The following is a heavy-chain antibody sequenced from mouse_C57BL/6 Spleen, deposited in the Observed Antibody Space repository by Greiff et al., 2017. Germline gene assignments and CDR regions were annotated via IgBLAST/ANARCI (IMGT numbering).Heavy chain of an antibody. CDR2: IYPRSGNT. CDR1: GYTFTSYG. J-gene: IGHJ4*01. Sequence: QVQLQQSGAELARPGASVKLSCKASGYTFTSYGISWVKQRTGQGLEWIGEIYPRSGNTYYNETFKGKATLTADKSTSTAYMELRSLTSEDSAVYFCARGGTTESSRAMDYRGQGTSVTVSS. V-gene: IGHV1-81*01. D-gene: IGHD1-1*01. CDR3: ARGGTTESSRAMDY.